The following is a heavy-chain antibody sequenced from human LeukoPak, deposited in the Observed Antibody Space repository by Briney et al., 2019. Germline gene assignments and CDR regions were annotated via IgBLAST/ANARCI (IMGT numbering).Heavy chain of an antibody. CDR2: ISSSSSYT. Sequence: GGSLRLSCAASGFTFSDYYMSWIRQAPGKGLEWVPYISSSSSYTNYADSVKGRFTISRDNAKNSLYLQMNSLRAENTAVYYCARVVAVADRWPFDYWGQGTLVTVSS. J-gene: IGHJ4*02. D-gene: IGHD6-19*01. CDR1: GFTFSDYY. V-gene: IGHV3-11*06. CDR3: ARVVAVADRWPFDY.